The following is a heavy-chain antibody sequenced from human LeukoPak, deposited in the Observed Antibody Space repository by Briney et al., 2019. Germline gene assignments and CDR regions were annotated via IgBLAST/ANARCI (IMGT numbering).Heavy chain of an antibody. Sequence: GGSLRLSCAASGFTVSSNYMSWVRQAPGKGLEWVSVIYSGGSTYYADSVKGRFTISRDNSKNTLYLQMNSLRAEDTAVYYCAKGAPGYNSLSGFDYWGQGTLVTVSS. CDR1: GFTVSSNY. D-gene: IGHD5-24*01. J-gene: IGHJ4*02. V-gene: IGHV3-53*01. CDR2: IYSGGST. CDR3: AKGAPGYNSLSGFDY.